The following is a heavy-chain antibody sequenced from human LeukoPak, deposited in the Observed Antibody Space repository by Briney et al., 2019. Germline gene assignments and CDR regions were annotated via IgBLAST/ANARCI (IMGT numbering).Heavy chain of an antibody. D-gene: IGHD3-22*01. CDR2: IKHDGSEK. Sequence: PGGPLRLSCAASGFAFSTYWISWVRQAPGKGLEWVANIKHDGSEKYYVDSVKGRFTISRDNAKNSLYLQMNSLRAEDTAVFYCARVVIRYYYDSSGYPDYWGQGTLVTVSS. CDR1: GFAFSTYW. J-gene: IGHJ4*02. CDR3: ARVVIRYYYDSSGYPDY. V-gene: IGHV3-7*01.